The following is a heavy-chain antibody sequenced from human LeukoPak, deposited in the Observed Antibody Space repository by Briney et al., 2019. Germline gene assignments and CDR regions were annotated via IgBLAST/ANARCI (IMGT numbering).Heavy chain of an antibody. Sequence: SETLSLTCAVYGRSFSGYYWSWIRQPPGKGLEWIGEINHSGSTNNNPSLKSWVTISVDTFKNQFFLKLSSVTAADTAVYYCARGAASFGSLSLKTGATRAYFDYWGEGSLVTVSS. CDR3: ARGAASFGSLSLKTGATRAYFDY. CDR2: INHSGST. V-gene: IGHV4-34*01. D-gene: IGHD1-1*01. J-gene: IGHJ4*02. CDR1: GRSFSGYY.